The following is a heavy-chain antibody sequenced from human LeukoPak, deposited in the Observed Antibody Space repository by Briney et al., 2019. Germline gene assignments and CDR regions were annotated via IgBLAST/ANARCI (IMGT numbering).Heavy chain of an antibody. CDR3: ARVSQWMVIDY. CDR1: GGSFSGYY. Sequence: PSETLSLTCAVYGGSFSGYYWSWVRQAPGKGLEWVSVIYSGGSTYYADSVKGRFTISRDNSKNTLYLQMNSLRAEDTAVYYCARVSQWMVIDYWGQGTLVTVSS. J-gene: IGHJ4*02. V-gene: IGHV3-53*01. CDR2: IYSGGST. D-gene: IGHD5-18*01.